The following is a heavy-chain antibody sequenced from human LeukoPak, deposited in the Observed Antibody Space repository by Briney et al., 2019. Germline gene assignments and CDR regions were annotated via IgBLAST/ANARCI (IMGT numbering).Heavy chain of an antibody. J-gene: IGHJ4*02. CDR2: IYSTGST. CDR3: ARGIADPYSFDS. CDR1: GGSINFYY. D-gene: IGHD6-13*01. V-gene: IGHV4-4*07. Sequence: SDTPSLTCTVSGGSINFYYWSWIPQPAGKGLEWIGRIYSTGSTNYSPSLKSRVTMSVDKSKNQFSLNLSSVTAADTAVYYCARGIADPYSFDSWGQGTLVTVSS.